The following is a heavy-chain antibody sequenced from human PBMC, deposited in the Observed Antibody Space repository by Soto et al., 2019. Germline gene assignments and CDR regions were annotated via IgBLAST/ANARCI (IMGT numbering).Heavy chain of an antibody. V-gene: IGHV4-59*08. CDR1: GGSISSYY. D-gene: IGHD6-13*01. CDR3: ARQGIKYSSSWYGGDYYGMDV. J-gene: IGHJ6*02. Sequence: SETLSLTCTVSGGSISSYYWSWIRQPPGKGLEWIGYIYYSGSTNYNPSLKSRVTISVDTSKNQFSLKLSSVTAADTAVYYCARQGIKYSSSWYGGDYYGMDVWGPGTTVTVS. CDR2: IYYSGST.